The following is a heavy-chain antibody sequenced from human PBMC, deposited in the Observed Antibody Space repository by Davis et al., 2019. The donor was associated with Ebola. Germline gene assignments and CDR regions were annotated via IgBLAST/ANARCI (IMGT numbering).Heavy chain of an antibody. Sequence: SETLSLTCTVSGGPISGDYYWSWIRHHPGKGLEWIGHIYSTGSTHYNPSLESRVTISVDTSKNQFSLKLSSVTAADTAVYYCARGPHGGWFGEGWFDPWGQGTLVTVSS. CDR1: GGPISGDYY. CDR3: ARGPHGGWFGEGWFDP. V-gene: IGHV4-31*03. CDR2: IYSTGST. D-gene: IGHD3-10*01. J-gene: IGHJ5*02.